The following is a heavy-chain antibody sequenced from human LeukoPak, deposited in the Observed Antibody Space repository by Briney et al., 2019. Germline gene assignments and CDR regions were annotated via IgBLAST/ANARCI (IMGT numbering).Heavy chain of an antibody. CDR1: GYTFTGYY. CDR3: ARVPPILGYCSGGSCYPGY. Sequence: GASVKVSCKASGYTFTGYYMHWVRQAPGQGLEWMGWINPNSGGTNYAQKFQGRVTMTRDTSISTAYMELSRLRSDDTAVYYCARVPPILGYCSGGSCYPGYWGQGTLVTVSS. J-gene: IGHJ4*02. CDR2: INPNSGGT. D-gene: IGHD2-15*01. V-gene: IGHV1-2*02.